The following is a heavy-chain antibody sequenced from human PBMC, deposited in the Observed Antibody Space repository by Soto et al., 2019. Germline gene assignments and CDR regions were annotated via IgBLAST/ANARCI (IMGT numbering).Heavy chain of an antibody. CDR3: AKAPGTSTSRGYYFDY. D-gene: IGHD2-2*01. J-gene: IGHJ4*02. V-gene: IGHV3-23*01. CDR1: GFTFSSYA. CDR2: ISGSGGST. Sequence: EVQLLESGGGLVQPGGSLRLSCAASGFTFSSYAMSWVRQAPGKGLEWVSAISGSGGSTYYADSVKGRFTISRDNSKNTLYLQMNSLRAEDTAVYYCAKAPGTSTSRGYYFDYWGQGTLVTVSS.